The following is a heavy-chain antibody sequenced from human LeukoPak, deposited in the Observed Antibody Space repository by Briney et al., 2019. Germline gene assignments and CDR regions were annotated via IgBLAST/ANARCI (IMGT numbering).Heavy chain of an antibody. CDR2: IIPIFGTA. D-gene: IGHD2-2*01. J-gene: IGHJ3*02. CDR3: ASQPLGYCSSTSCPRPPDAFDI. Sequence: ASVKVSCKASGGAFSSYAISWVRQAPGQGLEWMGGIIPIFGTANYAQKFQGRVTITTDESTSTAYMELSSLRSEDTAVYYCASQPLGYCSSTSCPRPPDAFDIWGQGTMVTVSS. CDR1: GGAFSSYA. V-gene: IGHV1-69*05.